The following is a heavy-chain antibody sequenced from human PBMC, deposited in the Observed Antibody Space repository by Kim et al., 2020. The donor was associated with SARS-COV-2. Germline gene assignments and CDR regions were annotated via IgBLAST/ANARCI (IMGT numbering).Heavy chain of an antibody. V-gene: IGHV3-7*01. J-gene: IGHJ3*02. CDR1: GFAFSSYW. CDR3: VGSYGAFDI. CDR2: IKQDGSEK. D-gene: IGHD1-26*01. Sequence: GGSLRLSCAASGFAFSSYWMSWVRQAPGKGLEWVANIKQDGSEKFYVDSVKGRFTISRDNAKNSLYLQMNSLRAEDTAVYYCVGSYGAFDIWGQGTMVTV.